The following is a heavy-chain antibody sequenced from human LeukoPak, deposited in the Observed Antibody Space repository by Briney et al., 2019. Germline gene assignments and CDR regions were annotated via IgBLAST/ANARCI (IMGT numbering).Heavy chain of an antibody. CDR2: INSDGGDT. CDR1: GFTFSNYW. J-gene: IGHJ4*02. Sequence: PGGSLRLSCAASGFTFSNYWMHWVRQAPGKGLVWVSRINSDGGDTDYADSVKGRFTISRDNAKNTLFLEVNSLRAEDTAVYYCATIAVVTTRDFWGQGVRVAVSS. V-gene: IGHV3-74*01. CDR3: ATIAVVTTRDF. D-gene: IGHD3-22*01.